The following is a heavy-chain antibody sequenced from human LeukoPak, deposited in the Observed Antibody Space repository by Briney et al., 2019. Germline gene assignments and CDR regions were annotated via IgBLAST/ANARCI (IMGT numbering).Heavy chain of an antibody. Sequence: SETLSLTCAVYGGSFSGYYWSWIRQPPGKGLEWIGEINHSGSTNYNPSLKSRVTISVDTSENQFPLKLSSVTAADTAVYYCASPLLDSLGHNWGQGTLVTVSS. CDR3: ASPLLDSLGHN. CDR2: INHSGST. CDR1: GGSFSGYY. J-gene: IGHJ4*02. D-gene: IGHD3-22*01. V-gene: IGHV4-34*01.